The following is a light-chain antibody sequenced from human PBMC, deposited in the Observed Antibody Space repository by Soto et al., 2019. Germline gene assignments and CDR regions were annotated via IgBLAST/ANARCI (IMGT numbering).Light chain of an antibody. CDR2: AAS. J-gene: IGKJ5*01. Sequence: EIVLTQSPGTLSLSPGERATLSCRASQHLRGDSLAWYQQTPGQPPRLLISAASSRATGIPDRFSGSGSETDFTLTISGLQSEDSAIYFCQQYNNWPYSFGQGTRLEI. V-gene: IGKV3-20*01. CDR1: QHLRGDS. CDR3: QQYNNWPYS.